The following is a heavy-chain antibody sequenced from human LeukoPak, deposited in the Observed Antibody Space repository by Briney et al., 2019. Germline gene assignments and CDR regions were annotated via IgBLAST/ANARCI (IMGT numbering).Heavy chain of an antibody. V-gene: IGHV3-48*03. Sequence: GGPLRLSCAASGFTFSYYDMNWVRQAPGKGLEWVSYISLSGSNRNSADSVKGRFTISRDNAKSSLYLEMNSLRAEDTAVYYCARQSSSDWFSWGQGSLVTVSS. CDR3: ARQSSSDWFS. CDR1: GFTFSYYD. J-gene: IGHJ5*02. D-gene: IGHD3-9*01. CDR2: ISLSGSNR.